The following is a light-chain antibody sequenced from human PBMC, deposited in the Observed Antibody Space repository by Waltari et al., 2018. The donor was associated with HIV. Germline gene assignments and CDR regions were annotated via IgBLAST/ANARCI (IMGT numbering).Light chain of an antibody. CDR1: QDINKY. V-gene: IGKV1-33*01. J-gene: IGKJ5*01. CDR3: QQYESIPT. CDR2: EAS. Sequence: DIQLTQSPSSLSASVGDRLTITCQVSQDINKYLNWYQHKPVKAPKLLISEASDLETGVPSRFTGSGSGTDFTLAINSLQPEDFATYYCQQYESIPTFGQGTRLDIK.